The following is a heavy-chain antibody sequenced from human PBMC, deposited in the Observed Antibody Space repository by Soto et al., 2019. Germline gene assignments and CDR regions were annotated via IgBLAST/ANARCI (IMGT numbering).Heavy chain of an antibody. CDR2: TSHSGRTT. CDR1: GFNFSSFA. Sequence: EVRLLESGGGLVQPGGSLRLSCAASGFNFSSFAMSWVRQAPGKGLEWVSATSHSGRTTYYADSVQGRFTISRDNSKNTLYLQMNSLRAEDTALYYCAKDGARYPWGEDNWFDPWGQGTLVTVSS. CDR3: AKDGARYPWGEDNWFDP. D-gene: IGHD3-16*01. V-gene: IGHV3-23*01. J-gene: IGHJ5*02.